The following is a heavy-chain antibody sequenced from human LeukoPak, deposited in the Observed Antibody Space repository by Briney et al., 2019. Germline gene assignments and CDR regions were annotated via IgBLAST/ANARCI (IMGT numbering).Heavy chain of an antibody. CDR1: GYTFTSYA. CDR2: INTDTGNP. J-gene: IGHJ4*02. CDR3: ARARYCSSTKCYGDY. Sequence: GASVKVSCKAPGYTFTSYAINWVRQAPGQGLEWMGWINTDTGNPTYAQGFTGWFVFSLDTSVSTAYLQISSLKAEDTAVYYCARARYCSSTKCYGDYWGQGTLVTVSS. D-gene: IGHD2-2*01. V-gene: IGHV7-4-1*02.